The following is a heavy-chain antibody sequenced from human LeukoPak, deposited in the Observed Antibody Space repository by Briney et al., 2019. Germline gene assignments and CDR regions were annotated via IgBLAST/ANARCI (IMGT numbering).Heavy chain of an antibody. J-gene: IGHJ4*02. CDR3: SRSDGASDFDY. CDR2: TYYRSKWYN. CDR1: GDSVSRNRAS. D-gene: IGHD5-24*01. V-gene: IGHV6-1*01. Sequence: SQTLSLTCAISGDSVSRNRASWTWIRQSPSRGLEWLGRTYYRSKWYNDYAVSLKSRISINPDTSKNQFSLQLNSVTPEDTAAYYCSRSDGASDFDYWGQGTLVTVSS.